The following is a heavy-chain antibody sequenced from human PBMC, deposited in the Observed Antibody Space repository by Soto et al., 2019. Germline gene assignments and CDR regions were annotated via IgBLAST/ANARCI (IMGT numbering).Heavy chain of an antibody. D-gene: IGHD7-27*01. J-gene: IGHJ5*02. CDR2: IWYDGSNK. Sequence: GGSLRLSCAASGFTFSSYGMHWVRQAPGKGLEWVAVIWYDGSNKYYADSVKGRFTISRDNSKNTLYLQMNSLRAEDTAVYYCASGDRVLFSWGQGTLVTVSS. V-gene: IGHV3-33*01. CDR3: ASGDRVLFS. CDR1: GFTFSSYG.